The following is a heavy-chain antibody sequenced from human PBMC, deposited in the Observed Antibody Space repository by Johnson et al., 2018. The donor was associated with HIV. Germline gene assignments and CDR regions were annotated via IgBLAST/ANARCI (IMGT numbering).Heavy chain of an antibody. CDR3: AKGAQWLVLLDAFDI. V-gene: IGHV3-9*01. J-gene: IGHJ3*02. D-gene: IGHD6-19*01. CDR1: GFTFDDYA. Sequence: VQLVESGGGLVQPGRSLRLSCAASGFTFDDYAMHWVRQAPGKGLEWVSGISWNSGSIGYADSVKGRFTISRDNAKNSLYLQMNSLRAEDTALYYCAKGAQWLVLLDAFDIWGQGTMVTVSS. CDR2: ISWNSGSI.